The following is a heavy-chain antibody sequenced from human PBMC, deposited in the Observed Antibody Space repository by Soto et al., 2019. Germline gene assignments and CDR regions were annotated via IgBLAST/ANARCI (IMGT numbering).Heavy chain of an antibody. D-gene: IGHD3-10*01. CDR1: GDTFNFYS. CDR2: VNPIVSMS. V-gene: IGHV1-69*02. CDR3: ASSYGSGYRAFDY. J-gene: IGHJ4*02. Sequence: QVQLVQSGAEVKRPGSSVKVSCKASGDTFNFYSINWVRQAPGLGLEWMGRVNPIVSMSNYAQKFQGRVTMTGDKSTTTAYMELSSLRSEDTAIYYCASSYGSGYRAFDYWGRGALVTVSS.